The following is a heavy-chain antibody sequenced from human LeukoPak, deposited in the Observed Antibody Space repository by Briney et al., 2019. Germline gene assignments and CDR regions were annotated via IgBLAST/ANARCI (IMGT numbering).Heavy chain of an antibody. Sequence: TGGSLRLSCAASGFTFSDYSMNWVRQAPGKGLEWVSYISTTGSPIYYADSVKGRLTISRDNAENSLYLQMNSLRAEDTAVYYCARTSSFWGQGTLVTVSS. J-gene: IGHJ4*02. CDR1: GFTFSDYS. CDR3: ARTSSF. D-gene: IGHD1-26*01. V-gene: IGHV3-48*04. CDR2: ISTTGSPI.